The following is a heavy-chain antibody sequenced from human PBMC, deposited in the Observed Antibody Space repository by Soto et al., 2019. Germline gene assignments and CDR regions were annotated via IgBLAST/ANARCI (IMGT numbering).Heavy chain of an antibody. V-gene: IGHV4-30-4*01. J-gene: IGHJ3*02. CDR1: GVSISRGDYY. D-gene: IGHD3-10*01. CDR2: ISYSGNT. Sequence: SESLSLACTVSGVSISRGDYYWSWIRQPPGKGREWIGYISYSGNTYYNPSLKSHVTISGDTSRNQCSLKLYSVTSADMAVYHGARLAVRRELDAFDIWGQETKVTVSS. CDR3: ARLAVRRELDAFDI.